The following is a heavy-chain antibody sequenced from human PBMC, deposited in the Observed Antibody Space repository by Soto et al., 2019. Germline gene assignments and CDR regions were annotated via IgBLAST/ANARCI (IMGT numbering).Heavy chain of an antibody. D-gene: IGHD3-10*01. V-gene: IGHV3-30-3*01. J-gene: IGHJ4*02. CDR3: ARDPQGSYCYIDY. CDR2: ISKDGNSK. CDR1: GFTFSSYA. Sequence: VQLLESGGGLVQPGGSLRLSCAASGFTFSSYAMSWVRQAPGKGLEWVTIISKDGNSKHYADSVKGRFTISRDNSKNTLFLQMNSLRAEDTAVYYCARDPQGSYCYIDYWGQGTPVTVSS.